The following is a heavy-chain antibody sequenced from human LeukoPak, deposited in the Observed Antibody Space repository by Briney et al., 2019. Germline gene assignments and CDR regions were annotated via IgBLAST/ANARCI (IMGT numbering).Heavy chain of an antibody. CDR1: GGTFSSFA. CDR2: IFPTLGTA. D-gene: IGHD5-18*01. J-gene: IGHJ4*02. CDR3: ARDEGYTNLPDN. Sequence: SVKVSCKASGGTFSSFAISWVRQAPGQGLEWMGRIFPTLGTANYAPKFQGRVTITAAKSTSTAYMELSSLRSEDTAVYYCARDEGYTNLPDNWGQGTLVTVSS. V-gene: IGHV1-69*04.